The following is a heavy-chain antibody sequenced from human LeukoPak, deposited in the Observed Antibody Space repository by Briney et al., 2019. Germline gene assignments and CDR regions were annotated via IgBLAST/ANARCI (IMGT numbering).Heavy chain of an antibody. CDR3: AHSANYYGSGSYAFYFDY. V-gene: IGHV2-5*02. J-gene: IGHJ4*02. CDR1: GFSLSTSGVG. CDR2: IYWDDGK. D-gene: IGHD3-10*01. Sequence: SGPTLVKPTQTLTLTCTFSGFSLSTSGVGVGWIRQPPGKALEWLALIYWDDGKRYSPSLKSRLTITKDTSKNQVVLTMTNMDPVDTATYYCAHSANYYGSGSYAFYFDYWGQGTLVTVSS.